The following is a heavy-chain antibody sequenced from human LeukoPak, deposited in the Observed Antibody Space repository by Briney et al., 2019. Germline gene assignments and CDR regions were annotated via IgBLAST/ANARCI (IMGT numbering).Heavy chain of an antibody. J-gene: IGHJ4*02. CDR2: VYYSGTT. V-gene: IGHV4-59*12. CDR3: ARNELRSYGLVHY. D-gene: IGHD1-26*01. CDR1: GGSMSSYY. Sequence: SETLSLTCTVSGGSMSSYYWSWIRQPPGKGLEWIGYVYYSGTTDYNPSLRSRVTMSMDTSRNQFSLTLTSMTAADTAVYYCARNELRSYGLVHYWGQGTLVTVSP.